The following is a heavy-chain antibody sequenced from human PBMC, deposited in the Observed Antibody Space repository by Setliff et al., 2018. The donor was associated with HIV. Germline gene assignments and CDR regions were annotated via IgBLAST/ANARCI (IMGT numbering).Heavy chain of an antibody. Sequence: GASVKVSCKASGYTFTSYYMHWVRQAPGQGLEWMGIINPSGGSTSYAQKFQGRATMTRDTSTSTVYMELSSLRSEDTAVYYCARVRPKNRYYNFWSGYFGAFDIWGQGTMVTVSS. CDR1: GYTFTSYY. J-gene: IGHJ3*02. V-gene: IGHV1-46*01. CDR3: ARVRPKNRYYNFWSGYFGAFDI. CDR2: INPSGGST. D-gene: IGHD3-3*01.